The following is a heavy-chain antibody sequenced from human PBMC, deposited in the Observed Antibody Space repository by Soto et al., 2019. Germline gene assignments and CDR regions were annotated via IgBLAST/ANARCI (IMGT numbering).Heavy chain of an antibody. D-gene: IGHD3-16*01. CDR1: GLTFSDAW. CDR2: IRSQSDGGTS. CDR3: VTAPGKGGAALRDS. V-gene: IGHV3-15*07. J-gene: IGHJ4*02. Sequence: DVQLVESGGGLVKPGGSLRLSCVASGLTFSDAWMNWLRQAPGKGPEWVARIRSQSDGGTSDYTATVKGRFTISRADSKSTLYLQMYSHKPGGTATYYCVTAPGKGGAALRDSWGQGTLVTVSS.